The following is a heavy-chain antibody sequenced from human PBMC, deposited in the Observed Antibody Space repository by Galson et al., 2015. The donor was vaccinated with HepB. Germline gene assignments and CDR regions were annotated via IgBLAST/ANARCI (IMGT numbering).Heavy chain of an antibody. CDR1: GYTFTGYY. J-gene: IGHJ4*02. D-gene: IGHD3-3*01. Sequence: SVKVSCKASGYTFTGYYMHWVRQAPGQGLEWMGWINPNSGGTNYAQKFQGRVTMTRDTSISTAYMELSRLRSDDTAVYYCARDFLRFLEWLPEGDFDYWGQGTLVTVSS. CDR2: INPNSGGT. V-gene: IGHV1-2*02. CDR3: ARDFLRFLEWLPEGDFDY.